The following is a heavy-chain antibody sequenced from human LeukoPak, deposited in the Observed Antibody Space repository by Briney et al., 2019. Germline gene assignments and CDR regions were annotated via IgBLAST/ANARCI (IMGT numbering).Heavy chain of an antibody. Sequence: ASVKVSCKASGYTFTGYYMHWVRQAPGQGLEWMGWINPNSGGTNYAQKFQGRVTMTRDTSISTAYMELSRLRSDDTAVYYCARDESKHYYDSSGYWYFDLWGRGTLVTVSS. CDR2: INPNSGGT. J-gene: IGHJ2*01. V-gene: IGHV1-2*02. CDR3: ARDESKHYYDSSGYWYFDL. D-gene: IGHD3-22*01. CDR1: GYTFTGYY.